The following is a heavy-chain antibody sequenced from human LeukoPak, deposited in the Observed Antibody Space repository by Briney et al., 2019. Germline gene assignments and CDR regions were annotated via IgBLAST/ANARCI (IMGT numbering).Heavy chain of an antibody. CDR2: IYSGGST. V-gene: IGHV3-53*01. CDR1: GFTVSSNY. D-gene: IGHD3-9*01. J-gene: IGHJ4*02. Sequence: GGSLRLSCAASGFTVSSNYMSWVRQAPGKGLEWVSVIYSGGSTYYADSVKGRFTISRDNSKNTLYLRMNSLRAEDTAVYYCARAQGDFDWLSPDYWGQGTLVTVSS. CDR3: ARAQGDFDWLSPDY.